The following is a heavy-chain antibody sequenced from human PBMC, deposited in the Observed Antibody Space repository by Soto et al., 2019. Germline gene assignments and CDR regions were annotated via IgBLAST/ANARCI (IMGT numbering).Heavy chain of an antibody. CDR3: ARVSRYYDSSGYYYGDYYYYGMDV. J-gene: IGHJ6*02. V-gene: IGHV3-30-3*01. CDR1: GFTFSSYA. Sequence: GGSLRLSCAASGFTFSSYAMHWVRQAPGKGLEWVAVISYDGSNKYYADSVKGRFTISRDNSKNTLYLQMNSLRAEDTAVYYCARVSRYYDSSGYYYGDYYYYGMDVWGQGTSVTVSS. D-gene: IGHD3-22*01. CDR2: ISYDGSNK.